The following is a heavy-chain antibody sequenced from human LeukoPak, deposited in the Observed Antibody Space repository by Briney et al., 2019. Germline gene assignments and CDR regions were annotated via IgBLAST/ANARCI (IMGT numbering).Heavy chain of an antibody. D-gene: IGHD6-13*01. CDR1: GFTVSSNY. V-gene: IGHV3-53*01. CDR2: IYSGGST. CDR3: ARDSVSSSWYRPGFDY. J-gene: IGHJ4*02. Sequence: GGSLRLSCAASGFTVSSNYMSWVRQAPGKGLEWGSVIYSGGSTYYAGSVKCRFTITRDNSKNTLYLQMNSLRAEDTAVYYCARDSVSSSWYRPGFDYWGQGTLVTVSS.